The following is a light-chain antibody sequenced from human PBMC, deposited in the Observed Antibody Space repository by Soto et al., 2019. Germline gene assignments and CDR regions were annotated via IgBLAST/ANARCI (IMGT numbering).Light chain of an antibody. V-gene: IGKV3-11*01. CDR1: QSVSSY. J-gene: IGKJ2*01. Sequence: EIVLTQSPATLSLSPGERATLSCRASQSVSSYLAWYQQKPGQAPRLLIYDASNSATRVPAMFSGSGSGTVFPLTSSSLVLEDFAVYYCQKRSKWASEYTFGQGTKLEIK. CDR2: DAS. CDR3: QKRSKWASEYT.